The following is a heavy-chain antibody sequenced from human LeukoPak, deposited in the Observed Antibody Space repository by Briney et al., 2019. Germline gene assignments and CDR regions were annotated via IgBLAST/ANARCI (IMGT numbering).Heavy chain of an antibody. V-gene: IGHV1-2*02. CDR2: INPNSGGT. CDR1: GYTFTGYY. Sequence: ASVTVSCQASGYTFTGYYMHRARQAPGQGLAGMGWINPNSGGTNYAQKFQGRVTMTRDTSISTAYMELSRLRSDDTAGYYCARVRRDGYNLSPRYFDYWGQGTLVTVSS. J-gene: IGHJ4*02. D-gene: IGHD5-24*01. CDR3: ARVRRDGYNLSPRYFDY.